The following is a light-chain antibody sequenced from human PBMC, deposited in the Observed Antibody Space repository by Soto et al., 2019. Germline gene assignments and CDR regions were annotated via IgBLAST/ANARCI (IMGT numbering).Light chain of an antibody. CDR3: QHFDNPPLT. J-gene: IGKJ4*01. V-gene: IGKV3-20*01. CDR1: QSVSSSN. CDR2: GAS. Sequence: EIVLTQSPGTLSLSPGERATLSCRASQSVSSSNLVWYQQKPGQAPRLLIYGASRRAIGIPDRFSGSGSGTDFTLSITRLEPEDSALYYWQHFDNPPLTFGGGTKVEIK.